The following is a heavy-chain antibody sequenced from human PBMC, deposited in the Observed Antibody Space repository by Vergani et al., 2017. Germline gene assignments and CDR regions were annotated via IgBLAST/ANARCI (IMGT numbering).Heavy chain of an antibody. Sequence: QVQLVESGGGVVQRGGSLRLSCAASGFTFSSYGMHWVRQAPGKGLEWVAFIRYDGSNKYYADSVKGRFTISRDNSKNTLYLQMNSLRAEDTAVYYCAKSTRITMVRGVNELDYWGQGTLVTVSS. D-gene: IGHD3-10*01. CDR1: GFTFSSYG. V-gene: IGHV3-30*02. J-gene: IGHJ4*02. CDR2: IRYDGSNK. CDR3: AKSTRITMVRGVNELDY.